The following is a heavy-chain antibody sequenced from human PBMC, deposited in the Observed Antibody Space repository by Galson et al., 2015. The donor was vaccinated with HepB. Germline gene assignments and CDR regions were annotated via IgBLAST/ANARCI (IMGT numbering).Heavy chain of an antibody. CDR1: GGSISSYY. CDR3: ARGGAQWLVLPPSWYFDL. V-gene: IGHV4-59*08. Sequence: CTVSGGSISSYYWSWIRQPPGKGLEWIGYIYYSGSTNYNPSLKSRVTISVDTSKNQFSLKLSSVTAADTAVYYCARGGAQWLVLPPSWYFDLWGRGTLVTVSS. J-gene: IGHJ2*01. D-gene: IGHD6-19*01. CDR2: IYYSGST.